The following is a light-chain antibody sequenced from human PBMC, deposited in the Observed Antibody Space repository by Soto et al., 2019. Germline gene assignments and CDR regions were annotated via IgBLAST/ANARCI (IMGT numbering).Light chain of an antibody. V-gene: IGKV3-15*01. CDR3: QQYNNWPFT. CDR2: GAS. J-gene: IGKJ5*01. CDR1: QSVNSN. Sequence: EIVMTQSPGTLSVSPGERATLSCRASQSVNSNYLAWYQQKPGQAPRLLIYGASTRATGIPARFSGSGSGTEFTLTISSLQSEDFAVYYCQQYNNWPFTFGQGTRLEIK.